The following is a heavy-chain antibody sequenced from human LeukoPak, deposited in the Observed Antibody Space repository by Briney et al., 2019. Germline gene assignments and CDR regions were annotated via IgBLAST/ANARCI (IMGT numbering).Heavy chain of an antibody. CDR3: TKHPSGYYYDHFDY. D-gene: IGHD3-22*01. V-gene: IGHV3-23*01. CDR2: ISGSDDAT. Sequence: GGSLRLSCAASGFTVRSNYMNWVRQAPGKGLEWVSSISGSDDATYYADSVKGRFTISRDSSKNTLYLQMNSLRAEDTAVYYCTKHPSGYYYDHFDYWGQGSLVTVSS. J-gene: IGHJ4*02. CDR1: GFTVRSNY.